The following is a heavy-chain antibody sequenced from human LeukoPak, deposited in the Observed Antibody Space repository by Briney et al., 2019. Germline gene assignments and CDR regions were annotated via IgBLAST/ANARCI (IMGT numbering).Heavy chain of an antibody. CDR1: GGSVSSYY. D-gene: IGHD3-10*01. J-gene: IGHJ4*02. CDR3: ARGGQWSKLFFDN. V-gene: IGHV4-59*02. CDR2: IHDSGST. Sequence: PSETVSRTCSVSGGSVSSYYWSWIRQSPRKGLEWIGYIHDSGSTNYNPSLKSRVTVSVDTSKNQFSLKLRSVTAADTAVYYCARGGQWSKLFFDNWGQGTLCTASS.